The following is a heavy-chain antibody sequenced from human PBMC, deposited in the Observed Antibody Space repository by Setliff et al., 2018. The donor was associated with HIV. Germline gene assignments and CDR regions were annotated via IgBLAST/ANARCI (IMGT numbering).Heavy chain of an antibody. D-gene: IGHD3-22*01. CDR2: ITAGGTT. CDR1: GFTFSSYA. Sequence: GGSLRLSCAASGFTFSSYAMSWVRQAPGKGLEWVSIITAGGTTYYADSVKGRFTISRDNSKSALYLQMNSLRAEDTAVYYCAKDRGSGYYSPSDYWGQGTLVTVSS. V-gene: IGHV3-23*01. CDR3: AKDRGSGYYSPSDY. J-gene: IGHJ4*02.